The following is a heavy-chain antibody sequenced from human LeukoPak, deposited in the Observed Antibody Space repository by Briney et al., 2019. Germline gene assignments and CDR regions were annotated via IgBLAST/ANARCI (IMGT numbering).Heavy chain of an antibody. CDR3: EKDHEEYNYVYNFDY. D-gene: IGHD3-16*01. J-gene: IGHJ4*02. CDR1: GFTFSSHG. Sequence: GGSLRLSCAASGFTFSSHGMHWVRRAPGKGLEWEAVIAYDGSNTYYADSVKGRFTISRDNSKNTLYLQMNSLRVEDTAVYYCEKDHEEYNYVYNFDYWGQGTRVTVSS. CDR2: IAYDGSNT. V-gene: IGHV3-30*18.